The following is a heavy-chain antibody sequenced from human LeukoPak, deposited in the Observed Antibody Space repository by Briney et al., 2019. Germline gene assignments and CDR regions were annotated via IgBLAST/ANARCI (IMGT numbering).Heavy chain of an antibody. CDR3: AARPQRLPDY. CDR2: ISGSGSTI. J-gene: IGHJ4*02. CDR1: GLSLSNYE. Sequence: PGGSLRLSCAASGLSLSNYEMNWVRQAPGKGLEWVSYISGSGSTIYYADSVRGRFTISRDNAKNSLFLQMNSLRAEDTAVYYCAARPQRLPDYWGQGTPVTVSS. V-gene: IGHV3-48*03. D-gene: IGHD4-11*01.